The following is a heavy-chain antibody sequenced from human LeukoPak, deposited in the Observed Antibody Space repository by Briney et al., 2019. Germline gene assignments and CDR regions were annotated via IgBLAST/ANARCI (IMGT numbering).Heavy chain of an antibody. Sequence: SQTLSLTCAISGESVSSNSAAWNWIRQSPSRGLEWLGRTYYRSKWYNDYAVSVKSRITINPDTSKNQFSLQLNSVTPEDTAVYFCARDRHVPGLYYYYMDVWGKGTTVTVSS. CDR2: TYYRSKWYN. J-gene: IGHJ6*03. D-gene: IGHD6-6*01. CDR3: ARDRHVPGLYYYYMDV. CDR1: GESVSSNSAA. V-gene: IGHV6-1*01.